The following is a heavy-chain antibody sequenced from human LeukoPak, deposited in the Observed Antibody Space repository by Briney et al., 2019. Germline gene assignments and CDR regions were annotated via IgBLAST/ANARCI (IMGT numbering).Heavy chain of an antibody. J-gene: IGHJ4*01. V-gene: IGHV4-39*07. CDR2: IYYSGST. D-gene: IGHD5-12*01. CDR3: ARTGVVATSYFFDY. CDR1: GGSISSDSYY. Sequence: LETLSLTCTVSGGSISSDSYYWGWIRQPPGKGLEWIGDIYYSGSTYYNPSLRSRVTISVDTSKNQFSLKLTSVTAADTAVYYCARTGVVATSYFFDYWGHGTLVTASS.